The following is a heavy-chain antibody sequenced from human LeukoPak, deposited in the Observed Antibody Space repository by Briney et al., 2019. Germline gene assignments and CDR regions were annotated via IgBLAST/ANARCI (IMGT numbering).Heavy chain of an antibody. V-gene: IGHV3-23*01. CDR3: AIMSVAGTNFDY. CDR2: IGGSDGST. Sequence: GGSLRLSCAASGFTFSDFCMSWIRQAPGKGLEWVSAIGGSDGSTYYADSVKGRFSISRDNSKNTLYLQMDSLRAEDTAVYYCAIMSVAGTNFDYWGQGTLVTVSS. D-gene: IGHD6-19*01. J-gene: IGHJ4*02. CDR1: GFTFSDFC.